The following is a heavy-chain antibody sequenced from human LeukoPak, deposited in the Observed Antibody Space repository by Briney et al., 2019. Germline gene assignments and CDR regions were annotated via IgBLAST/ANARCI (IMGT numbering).Heavy chain of an antibody. CDR3: AKDQEPAYYDSSGYLDY. CDR2: ISYDGSNK. D-gene: IGHD3-22*01. J-gene: IGHJ4*02. Sequence: GRSLRLSCAASGFTFSSYAMHWVRQAPGKGLEWVAVISYDGSNKYYADSVKGRFTISRDNSKNTLYLQMNSLRAEDTAVYYCAKDQEPAYYDSSGYLDYWGQGTLVTVSS. V-gene: IGHV3-30-3*01. CDR1: GFTFSSYA.